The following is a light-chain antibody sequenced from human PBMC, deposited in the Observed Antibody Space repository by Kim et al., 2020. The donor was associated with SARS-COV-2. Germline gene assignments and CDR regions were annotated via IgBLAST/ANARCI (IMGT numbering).Light chain of an antibody. CDR3: QQYNSYWT. CDR2: DAS. V-gene: IGKV1-5*01. Sequence: LSASVGDRVTSTCRASQSISSWLAWYQQKPGKAPKLLIYDASSLESGVPSRFSGSGSGTEFTLTISSLQPDDFATYYCQQYNSYWTFGQGTKV. CDR1: QSISSW. J-gene: IGKJ1*01.